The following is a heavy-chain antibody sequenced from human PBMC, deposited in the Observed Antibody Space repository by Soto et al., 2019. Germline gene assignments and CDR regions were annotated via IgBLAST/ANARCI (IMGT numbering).Heavy chain of an antibody. CDR3: SRGDWTHDLPRFGMDV. J-gene: IGHJ6*02. Sequence: PGDSLKVTCKGSAHRSSSYWINPVRHMPGKGPESMGRIDPSYSHTDYSPSFQGHVTISADKSVNTAYLQWRSLRASDTAIYYCSRGDWTHDLPRFGMDVWGPGTTVTVSS. V-gene: IGHV5-10-1*01. CDR1: AHRSSSYW. CDR2: IDPSYSHT. D-gene: IGHD1-1*01.